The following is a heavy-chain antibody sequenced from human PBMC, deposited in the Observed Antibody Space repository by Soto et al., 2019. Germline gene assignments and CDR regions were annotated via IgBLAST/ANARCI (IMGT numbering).Heavy chain of an antibody. CDR2: INSGSSTI. CDR3: VRDRGYTGYDLEY. Sequence: EVQLVESGGGLVQPGGSLRLSCAASGFTFRSYAMNWVRQAPGKGLEGVSYINSGSSTIYYADSAKGRFTISRDNAKNSLYLQMNSLRDEDTAVYFCVRDRGYTGYDLEYWGQGALVTVSS. CDR1: GFTFRSYA. J-gene: IGHJ4*02. V-gene: IGHV3-48*02. D-gene: IGHD5-12*01.